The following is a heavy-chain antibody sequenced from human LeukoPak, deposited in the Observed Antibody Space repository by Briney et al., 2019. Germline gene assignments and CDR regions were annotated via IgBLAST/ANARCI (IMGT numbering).Heavy chain of an antibody. CDR3: AVLGY. V-gene: IGHV3-30-3*01. CDR2: ISYDGSNK. D-gene: IGHD3-3*02. Sequence: GGSLRLSCAASGVTFSSYAMHWVRQAPGKGLEWVAVISYDGSNKYYADSVKGRFTISRDNSKNTLYLQMNSLRAEDTAVYYCAVLGYWGQGTLVTVSS. J-gene: IGHJ4*02. CDR1: GVTFSSYA.